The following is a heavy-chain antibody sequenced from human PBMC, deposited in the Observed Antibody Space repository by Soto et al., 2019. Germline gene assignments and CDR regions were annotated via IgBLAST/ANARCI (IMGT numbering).Heavy chain of an antibody. Sequence: ASVKVSCKASGYTFTSYGISWVRQAPGQRLEWMGWISAYNGNTNYAQKLQGRVTMTTDTSTSTAYMELRSLRSDDTAVYYCAREAIYGDYVDYWGQGTLVTVSS. CDR1: GYTFTSYG. J-gene: IGHJ4*02. CDR3: AREAIYGDYVDY. D-gene: IGHD4-17*01. CDR2: ISAYNGNT. V-gene: IGHV1-18*01.